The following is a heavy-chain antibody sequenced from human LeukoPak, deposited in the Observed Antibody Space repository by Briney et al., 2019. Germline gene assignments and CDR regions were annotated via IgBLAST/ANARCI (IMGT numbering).Heavy chain of an antibody. J-gene: IGHJ4*02. CDR1: GFTFSSYE. Sequence: GGSLRLSCAASGFTFSSYEMNWVRQAPGKGLEWVSYISSSGSTIYYADSVKGRFTISRDNAKNSLYLQMSSLRAEDTAVYYCARQTGSGLFTLPGGQGTLVTVSS. CDR2: ISSSGSTI. D-gene: IGHD3-10*01. V-gene: IGHV3-48*03. CDR3: ARQTGSGLFTLP.